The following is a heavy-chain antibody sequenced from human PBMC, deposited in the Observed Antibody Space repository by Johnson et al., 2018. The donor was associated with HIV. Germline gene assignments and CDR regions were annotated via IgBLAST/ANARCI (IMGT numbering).Heavy chain of an antibody. CDR2: IKSKTDGGTT. Sequence: VQLVESGGGLIKPGGSRRLSCAVSGITFTDAWMNWVRQAPGKGLEWVGRIKSKTDGGTTDYAVPVKGRVTISRDDSKNTVYLQMNSLKSEDTAVYYCTTAKTIFGVVTLDGCDFWGQGTMVTVSS. D-gene: IGHD3-3*01. CDR1: GITFTDAW. CDR3: TTAKTIFGVVTLDGCDF. J-gene: IGHJ3*01. V-gene: IGHV3-15*01.